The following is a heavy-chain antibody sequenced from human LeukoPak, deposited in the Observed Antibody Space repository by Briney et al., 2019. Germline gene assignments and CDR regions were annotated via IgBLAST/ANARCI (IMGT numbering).Heavy chain of an antibody. CDR2: MNHNSGNT. D-gene: IGHD3-9*01. CDR1: GYTFTSYD. V-gene: IGHV1-8*01. J-gene: IGHJ6*02. CDR3: ARLPLRYFDWLLSRGPYYYYGMDV. Sequence: ASVKVSCKAFGYTFTSYDINWVRQATGQRLEWMGWMNHNSGNTDYAQKFQGRVTMTRNTSISTAYMELSSLRSEDTAVYYCARLPLRYFDWLLSRGPYYYYGMDVWGQGTTVTVSS.